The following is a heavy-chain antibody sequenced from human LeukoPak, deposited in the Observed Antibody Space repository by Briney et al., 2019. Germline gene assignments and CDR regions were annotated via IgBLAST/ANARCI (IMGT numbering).Heavy chain of an antibody. D-gene: IGHD1-14*01. J-gene: IGHJ5*02. CDR1: GFTFSSYA. Sequence: PGGSLKLSCAASGFTFSSYAMSWVRQAPGKGLEWVSAISGSGGSTYYADSAKGRFTISRDNSKNTLYLQMNSLRAEDTAVYYCAKDLTNPRPPDPWGQGILVTVSS. V-gene: IGHV3-23*01. CDR3: AKDLTNPRPPDP. CDR2: ISGSGGST.